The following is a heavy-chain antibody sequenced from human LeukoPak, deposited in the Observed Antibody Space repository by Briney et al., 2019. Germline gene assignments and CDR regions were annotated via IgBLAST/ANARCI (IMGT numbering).Heavy chain of an antibody. D-gene: IGHD3-10*01. J-gene: IGHJ5*02. V-gene: IGHV4-61*02. CDR3: ARGNPAFRFGELWFDP. CDR2: IYSSGST. CDR1: GGSISSGSYY. Sequence: SQTLSLTCTVSGGSISSGSYYWSWIRQPAGKGLEWIGRIYSSGSTNYNPSLKSRVTISVDTSKNQFSLKLSSVTAADTAVYYCARGNPAFRFGELWFDPWGQGTLVTVSS.